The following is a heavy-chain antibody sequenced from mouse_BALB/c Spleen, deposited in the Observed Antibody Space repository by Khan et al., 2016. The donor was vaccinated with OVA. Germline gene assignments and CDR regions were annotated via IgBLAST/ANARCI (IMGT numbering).Heavy chain of an antibody. CDR2: ISSGSSTI. Sequence: EVQLVESGGGLVQPGGSRKLSCVASGFTLSSFGMHWVRQAPMKGLEWVAYISSGSSTIYYVDTVKGRFTISRDNPTNTLFLQMTRRRSEDTAMYYCARAVGRFHWYFDVWGAGTSVTVSA. D-gene: IGHD1-1*01. V-gene: IGHV5-17*02. CDR3: ARAVGRFHWYFDV. CDR1: GFTLSSFG. J-gene: IGHJ1*01.